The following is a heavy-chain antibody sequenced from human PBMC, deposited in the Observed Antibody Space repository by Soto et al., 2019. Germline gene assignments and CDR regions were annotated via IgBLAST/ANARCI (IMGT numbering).Heavy chain of an antibody. J-gene: IGHJ6*02. CDR3: ARDQSSGWPWGRNNYYGMDV. CDR2: INPHSGGT. CDR1: GYTFTRYY. V-gene: IGHV1-2*02. Sequence: ASVKVSRMASGYTFTRYYMHRGRQAPGQGLEAMGGINPHSGGTNYAQKFQGRVTMTRDMSISTAYMQLSRLRSDDTAVYYCARDQSSGWPWGRNNYYGMDVWGQGTTVTVSS. D-gene: IGHD6-25*01.